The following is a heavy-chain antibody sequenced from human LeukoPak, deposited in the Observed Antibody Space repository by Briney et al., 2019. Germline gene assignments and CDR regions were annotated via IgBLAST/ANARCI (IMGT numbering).Heavy chain of an antibody. Sequence: GGSLRLSCAASGFTFSSYDMHWVRQAPGKGLEWVAFIRYDGSNKYYADSVKGRFTMSRDNSKNTLYLQMNSLRAEDTAVYYCARGRSYCSGGSCQDAFDIWGQGTMVTVSS. CDR3: ARGRSYCSGGSCQDAFDI. D-gene: IGHD2-15*01. V-gene: IGHV3-30*02. CDR2: IRYDGSNK. J-gene: IGHJ3*02. CDR1: GFTFSSYD.